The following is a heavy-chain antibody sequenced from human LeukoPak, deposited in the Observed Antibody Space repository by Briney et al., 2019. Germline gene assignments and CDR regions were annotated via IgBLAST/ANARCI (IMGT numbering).Heavy chain of an antibody. J-gene: IGHJ4*02. CDR1: GFTFSNYA. Sequence: GSLRLSCAASGFTFSNYAMSWIRQPPGKGLEWFGDINHSGSTNYNPSLKSRVTISVDTSKNQFSLKLSSVTAADTAVYYCARASPYDYVWGSYSIPVLDYWGQGTLVTVSS. D-gene: IGHD3-16*01. CDR3: ARASPYDYVWGSYSIPVLDY. V-gene: IGHV4-34*01. CDR2: INHSGST.